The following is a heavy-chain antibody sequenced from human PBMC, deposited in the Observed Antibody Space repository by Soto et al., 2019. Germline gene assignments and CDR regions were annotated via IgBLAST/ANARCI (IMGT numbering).Heavy chain of an antibody. V-gene: IGHV5-10-1*01. D-gene: IGHD3-10*01. J-gene: IGHJ4*02. Sequence: GESLKISCQAFEYSFPIYWISWVRQIPGEGLEWLGRIDPSNSFASYSPSLQGHITISADKSTSIVYLQWRSLRASDTATYYCARHQSGSGNSNFDFWGQGTPLTVSS. CDR3: ARHQSGSGNSNFDF. CDR2: IDPSNSFA. CDR1: EYSFPIYW.